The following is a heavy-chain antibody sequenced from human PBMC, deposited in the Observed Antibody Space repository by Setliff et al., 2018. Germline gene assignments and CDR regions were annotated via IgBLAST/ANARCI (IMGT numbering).Heavy chain of an antibody. CDR1: GFTFRIYW. Sequence: PGGSLRLSCGASGFTFRIYWMTWVRQAPGKGLEWVANIDPDGIGKYYIDSVRGRFTISRDNAQKTLYLHMNNLRADDTAVYYCASHEPWLWNAFDIWGQGTMVTVSS. D-gene: IGHD6-19*01. J-gene: IGHJ3*02. CDR3: ASHEPWLWNAFDI. CDR2: IDPDGIGK. V-gene: IGHV3-7*01.